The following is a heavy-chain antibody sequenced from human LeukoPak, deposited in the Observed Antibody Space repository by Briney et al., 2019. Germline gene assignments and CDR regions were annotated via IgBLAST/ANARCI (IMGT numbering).Heavy chain of an antibody. Sequence: GGSLRLSCAASGFTFSSYSMNWVRQAPGKGLEWVSSISSSSSYIYYADSVKGRFTISRDNAKNPLYLQMNSLRAEDTAVYYCARGVGPSGWFHWGQGTLVTVSS. CDR1: GFTFSSYS. J-gene: IGHJ4*02. V-gene: IGHV3-21*01. CDR2: ISSSSSYI. D-gene: IGHD6-19*01. CDR3: ARGVGPSGWFH.